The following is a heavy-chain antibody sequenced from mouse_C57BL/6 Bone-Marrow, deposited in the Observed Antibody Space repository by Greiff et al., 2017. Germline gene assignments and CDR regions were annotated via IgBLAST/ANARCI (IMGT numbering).Heavy chain of an antibody. CDR3: ARTPYDYDASYFDY. J-gene: IGHJ2*01. V-gene: IGHV2-9-1*01. D-gene: IGHD2-4*01. CDR2: IWTGGGT. CDR1: GFSLTSYA. Sequence: VQRVESGPGLVAPSQSLSITCTVSGFSLTSYAISWVRQPPGKGLEWLGVIWTGGGTNYNSALKSRLSISKDNSKSQVFLKMNSLQTDDTARYYCARTPYDYDASYFDYWGQGTTLTVSS.